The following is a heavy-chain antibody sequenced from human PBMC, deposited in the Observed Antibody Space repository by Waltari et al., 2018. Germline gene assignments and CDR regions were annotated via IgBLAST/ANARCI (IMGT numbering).Heavy chain of an antibody. CDR1: GYNFATYW. CDR2: IYPGDSGT. CDR3: ARQRRALAVPATGYYYYMDV. D-gene: IGHD6-19*01. J-gene: IGHJ6*03. V-gene: IGHV5-51*01. Sequence: EVQLVQSGAEVKKPGESLKISCKGSGYNFATYWIGWVRKMPGKGLEWMGVIYPGDSGTRYSPSFQGQVTISADKSISTAYLQWSSLKASDTAMYYCARQRRALAVPATGYYYYMDVWGKGTTVTVSS.